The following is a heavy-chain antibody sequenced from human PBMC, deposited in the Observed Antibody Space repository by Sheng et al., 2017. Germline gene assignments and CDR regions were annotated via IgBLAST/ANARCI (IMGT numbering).Heavy chain of an antibody. V-gene: IGHV3-21*01. CDR3: ARVSPGYYFDY. CDR1: GFTFTSYS. CDR2: ISSSSGYI. J-gene: IGHJ4*02. Sequence: EVQLVESGGGLVKPGGSLRLSCAASGFTFTSYSMNWVRQAPGKGLEWVSSISSSSGYIYYADSVKGRFTISRDNAKNSLYLQMNSLRAEDTAVYYCARVSPGYYFDYWGQGTLVTVSS.